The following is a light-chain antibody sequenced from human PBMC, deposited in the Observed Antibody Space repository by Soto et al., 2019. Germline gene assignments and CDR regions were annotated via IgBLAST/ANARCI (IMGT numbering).Light chain of an antibody. Sequence: VLSQSPCTQSLTHGVRATLSCSCSRSLSSSYLAWYQHKPGQAPRLLIYGASTRATGVPDRFSGGGSGTDFTLSINRLEPEDFAVYYCQQYGSSSRTVGQGTKVDIK. CDR1: RSLSSSY. J-gene: IGKJ1*01. CDR3: QQYGSSSRT. V-gene: IGKV3-20*01. CDR2: GAS.